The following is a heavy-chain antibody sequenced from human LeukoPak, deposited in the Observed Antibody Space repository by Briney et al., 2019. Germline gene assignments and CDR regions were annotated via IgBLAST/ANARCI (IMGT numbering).Heavy chain of an antibody. J-gene: IGHJ4*02. Sequence: ASVNVSCKASGYTFTDYFIHWLQQAPGQGLEWMGWVNPNSGATNYAPKFQGRVTITKDTSISTAYMDLSRLRSDDTAVYYCARVRERTRPDFDYWGQGTLVTVSS. CDR3: ARVRERTRPDFDY. CDR2: VNPNSGAT. V-gene: IGHV1-2*02. CDR1: GYTFTDYF.